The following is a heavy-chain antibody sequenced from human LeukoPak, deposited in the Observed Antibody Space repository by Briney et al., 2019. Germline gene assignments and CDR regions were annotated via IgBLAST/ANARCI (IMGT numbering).Heavy chain of an antibody. V-gene: IGHV4-59*08. J-gene: IGHJ6*03. CDR2: VSSNEGT. D-gene: IGHD2-2*01. Sequence: SETLSLTCTVSGGSISTYYWGWIRQPPGEGLEWIGYVSSNEGTNYNPSLKSRVTISVDTSKNQFSLKLSSVTAADTAVYYCVRGIYCSSTSCQVSGYMDVWGKGTTVTVSS. CDR3: VRGIYCSSTSCQVSGYMDV. CDR1: GGSISTYY.